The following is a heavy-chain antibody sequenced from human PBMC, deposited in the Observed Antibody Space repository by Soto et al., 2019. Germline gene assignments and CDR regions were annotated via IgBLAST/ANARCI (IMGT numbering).Heavy chain of an antibody. CDR2: IYYSGST. CDR3: AREYRGYSYGFDY. CDR1: GGSISSGDYY. Sequence: SETLSLTCTVSGGSISSGDYYWSWIRQPPGKGLEWIGYIYYSGSTYYNPSLKSRVTISVDTSKNQFSLKLSSVTAADTAVYYCAREYRGYSYGFDYWGQGTLVTVSS. V-gene: IGHV4-30-4*01. D-gene: IGHD5-18*01. J-gene: IGHJ4*02.